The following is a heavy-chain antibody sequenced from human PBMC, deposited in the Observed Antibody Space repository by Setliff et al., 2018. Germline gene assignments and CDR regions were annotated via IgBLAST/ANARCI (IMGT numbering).Heavy chain of an antibody. D-gene: IGHD3-3*01. V-gene: IGHV4-61*10. J-gene: IGHJ5*02. CDR2: IYTSGST. Sequence: PSETLSLTCTVSGGSINSGSYYWSWIRQSAGKGLEWIGYIYTSGSTNYNPSLKSRVTISLDTSKNQFSLKLSSVTAADTAIYYCARAPQYSNFWYALSWFDPWGQGTLVTVSS. CDR1: GGSINSGSYY. CDR3: ARAPQYSNFWYALSWFDP.